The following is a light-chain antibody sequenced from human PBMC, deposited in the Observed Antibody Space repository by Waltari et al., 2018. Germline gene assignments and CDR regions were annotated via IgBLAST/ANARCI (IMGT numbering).Light chain of an antibody. J-gene: IGKJ4*01. Sequence: GDRVTITCRASQDMSSYLAWYPQKPGKAPKLLIYDASTLQSGVPSRFSGGGSGTEFTLTISSLQPEDFATYYCQQFSTYPLTFGGGPRWTLN. CDR3: QQFSTYPLT. V-gene: IGKV1-9*01. CDR2: DAS. CDR1: QDMSSY.